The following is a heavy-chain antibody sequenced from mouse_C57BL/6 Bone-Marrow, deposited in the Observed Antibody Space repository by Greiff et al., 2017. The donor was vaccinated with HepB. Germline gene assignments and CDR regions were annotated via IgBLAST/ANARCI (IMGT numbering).Heavy chain of an antibody. CDR2: IDPGNGDT. CDR3: TRWDGKAWFAY. V-gene: IGHV14-4*01. CDR1: GFNIKDDY. J-gene: IGHJ3*01. D-gene: IGHD2-1*01. Sequence: VQLQQSGAELVRPGASVKLSCTASGFNIKDDYMHWVKQRPEQGLEWIGWIDPGNGDTEYASKFQGKATITADTSSNTAYLQLSSLTSEDTAVYCCTRWDGKAWFAYWGQGTRVTVSA.